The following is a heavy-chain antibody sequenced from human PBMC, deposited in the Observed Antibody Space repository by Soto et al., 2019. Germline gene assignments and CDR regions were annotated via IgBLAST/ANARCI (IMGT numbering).Heavy chain of an antibody. CDR2: IPERASRT. D-gene: IGHD3-3*01. V-gene: IGHV3-23*01. J-gene: IGHJ4*02. Sequence: EVQLLEPGGGLAQPGGSLRLACAASGLTFTSYAMSWVRQAPGKGLEGVTGIPERASRTYYAITVETQFTISRDISTNTLPLQMNSPIAEDTGVYYFARSRYGLWGGYPDWGQGAGVTFSS. CDR3: ARSRYGLWGGYPD. CDR1: GLTFTSYA.